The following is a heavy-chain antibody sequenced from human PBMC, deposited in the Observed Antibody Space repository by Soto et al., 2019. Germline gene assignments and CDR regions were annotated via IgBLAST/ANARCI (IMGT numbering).Heavy chain of an antibody. CDR2: INPSGGST. Sequence: VASVKVSCKASGYTLTSYYVHWVRQAPGQGLEWMGIINPSGGSTSYAQKFQGRVTMTRDTSTSTVYMELSSLRSEDTAVYYCARGAPITIFLFFYGMDVWGQGTTVTVSS. D-gene: IGHD3-9*01. CDR3: ARGAPITIFLFFYGMDV. CDR1: GYTLTSYY. V-gene: IGHV1-46*01. J-gene: IGHJ6*02.